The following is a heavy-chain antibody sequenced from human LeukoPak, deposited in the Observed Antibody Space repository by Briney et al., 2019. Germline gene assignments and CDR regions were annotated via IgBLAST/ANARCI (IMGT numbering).Heavy chain of an antibody. Sequence: GGSLRLSCAASGFTFDDYAMHWVRQAPGKGLEWVSGISWNSGSIGYEDSVKGRFTISRDNAKNSLYLQMSSLRAEDTALYYCAKDRRRYSSGWYYDAFDIWGQGTMVTVSS. V-gene: IGHV3-9*01. CDR3: AKDRRRYSSGWYYDAFDI. J-gene: IGHJ3*02. D-gene: IGHD6-19*01. CDR2: ISWNSGSI. CDR1: GFTFDDYA.